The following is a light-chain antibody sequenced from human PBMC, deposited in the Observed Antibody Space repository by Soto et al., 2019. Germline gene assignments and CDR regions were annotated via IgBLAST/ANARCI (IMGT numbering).Light chain of an antibody. Sequence: EIVLTQSPGTMSMSPGERATLSCRASQSVCSSFLAWYQQKPGQAPRLLIYGASSRATGIPDRFSGSGSGTDFTLTISRLEPEDGAVYYCQQYGSSPLTFGGGTKVEIK. J-gene: IGKJ4*01. CDR3: QQYGSSPLT. V-gene: IGKV3-20*01. CDR1: QSVCSSF. CDR2: GAS.